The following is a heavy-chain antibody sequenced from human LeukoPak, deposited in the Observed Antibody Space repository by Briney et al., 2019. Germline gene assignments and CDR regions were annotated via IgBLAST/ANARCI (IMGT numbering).Heavy chain of an antibody. CDR2: VYTTGNT. J-gene: IGHJ4*02. Sequence: SETLSLTCTVSGASISSGSFYWSWIRQSAGKRLEWIGRVYTTGNTNYSPSLKSRVTISLDTSKNQFSLRLSSVTAADTAVYYCARDRAPHNEKTYWGQGILVTVSS. V-gene: IGHV4-61*02. CDR3: ARDRAPHNEKTY. CDR1: GASISSGSFY. D-gene: IGHD5-24*01.